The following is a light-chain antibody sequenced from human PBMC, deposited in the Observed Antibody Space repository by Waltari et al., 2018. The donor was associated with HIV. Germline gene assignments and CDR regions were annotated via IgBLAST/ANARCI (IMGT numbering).Light chain of an antibody. Sequence: SVLTQPPSVSAAPGQMVTIPCRESGSNIGATSDVHWYQHLPGTAPKLLIYGNSNRPSGVPDLFSGSKSGTSASLAITGLQPEDEGDYYCQSYDSRLSGSVFGGGTKLTVL. CDR3: QSYDSRLSGSV. CDR2: GNS. J-gene: IGLJ2*01. V-gene: IGLV1-40*01. CDR1: GSNIGATSD.